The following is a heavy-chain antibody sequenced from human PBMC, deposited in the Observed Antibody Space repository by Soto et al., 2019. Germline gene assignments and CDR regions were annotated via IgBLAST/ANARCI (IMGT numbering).Heavy chain of an antibody. CDR2: TYYRSKWYN. CDR3: ARGGHYAFDF. V-gene: IGHV6-1*01. Sequence: PSQTLSLTCAISGDSVSSNSAAWNWTRQSPSRGLEWLGRTYYRSKWYNDSAVSVKGRITINPDTSKNQFSLQLSSVTPEDTAVYYCARGGHYAFDFWGQGTMVTVSS. J-gene: IGHJ3*01. CDR1: GDSVSSNSAA. D-gene: IGHD3-16*01.